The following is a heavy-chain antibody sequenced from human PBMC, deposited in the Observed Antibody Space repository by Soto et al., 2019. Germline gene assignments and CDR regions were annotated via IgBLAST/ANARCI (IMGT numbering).Heavy chain of an antibody. J-gene: IGHJ4*02. V-gene: IGHV3-30-3*01. CDR1: GFTFSSYA. CDR2: ISYDGSNK. Sequence: QVQLVESGGGVVQPGRSLRLSCAASGFTFSSYAMHWVRQAPGKGLEWVAVISYDGSNKYYADSVKGRFTISRDNSKNTLYLQMNSLRAEDTAVYYCERPTTVEDYFDYWGQGTMVTVSS. CDR3: ERPTTVEDYFDY. D-gene: IGHD4-17*01.